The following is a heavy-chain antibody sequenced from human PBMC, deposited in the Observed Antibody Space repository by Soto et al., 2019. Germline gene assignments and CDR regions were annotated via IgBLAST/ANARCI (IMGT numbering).Heavy chain of an antibody. CDR2: ISSSSSYT. V-gene: IGHV3-21*01. J-gene: IGHJ3*02. Sequence: GGSLILSCAASGFTFSSYSMNWVRQAPGKGLEWVSSISSSSSYTYYADSVKGRFTISRDNAKNSLYLQMNSLRAEDTAVYYCARDQYSSSSDAFDIWGQGTMVTVSS. CDR1: GFTFSSYS. D-gene: IGHD6-6*01. CDR3: ARDQYSSSSDAFDI.